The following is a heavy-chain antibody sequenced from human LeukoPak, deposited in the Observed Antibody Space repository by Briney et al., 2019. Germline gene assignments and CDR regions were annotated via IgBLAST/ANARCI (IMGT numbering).Heavy chain of an antibody. V-gene: IGHV1-69*13. CDR2: IIPIFGTA. CDR3: ATGVVLSYWDFAAFDY. Sequence: GASVKVSCKASGGTFISYAISWVRQAPGQGLEWMGGIIPIFGTANYAQKFQGRVTITADESTSTAYMELSSLRSEDTAVYYCATGVVLSYWDFAAFDYWGQGTLVTVSS. J-gene: IGHJ4*02. D-gene: IGHD1-26*01. CDR1: GGTFISYA.